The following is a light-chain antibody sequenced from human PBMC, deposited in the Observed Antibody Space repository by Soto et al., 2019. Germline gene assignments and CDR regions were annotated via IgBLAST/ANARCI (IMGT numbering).Light chain of an antibody. CDR3: QQYNSYSPWT. Sequence: DIPMTQSPSTLSASVGDRVTVPCRASQSISSWLAWYQQKPGKAHKLLIYKASSLESGVPSRFSGSGSGTEFTLTISSLQPDDFATYYCQQYNSYSPWTFGQGTKVDIK. J-gene: IGKJ1*01. CDR2: KAS. CDR1: QSISSW. V-gene: IGKV1-5*03.